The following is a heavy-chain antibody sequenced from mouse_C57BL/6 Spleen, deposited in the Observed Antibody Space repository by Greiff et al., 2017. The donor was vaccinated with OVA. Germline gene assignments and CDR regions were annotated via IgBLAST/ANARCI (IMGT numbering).Heavy chain of an antibody. CDR1: GYAFSSSW. CDR3: ARDTTVPCAY. CDR2: IYPGDGDT. J-gene: IGHJ3*01. V-gene: IGHV1-82*01. D-gene: IGHD1-1*01. Sequence: QVQLKESGPELVKPGASVKISCKASGYAFSSSWMNWVKQRPGKGLEWIGRIYPGDGDTNYNGKFKGKATLTADKSSSTAYMQLSSLTSEDSAVYFCARDTTVPCAYWGQGTRVTVSA.